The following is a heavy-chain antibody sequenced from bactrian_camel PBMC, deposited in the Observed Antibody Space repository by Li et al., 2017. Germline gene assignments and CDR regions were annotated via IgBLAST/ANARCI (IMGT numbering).Heavy chain of an antibody. CDR1: GYLYGGNC. CDR3: AALPCPALYLSISKMPTSLLGTQEPHY. V-gene: IGHV3-3*01. D-gene: IGHD1*01. Sequence: HVQLVESGGGSVQTGGSLRLSCQVSGYLYGGNCLGWFRQAPGKEREGVASIHAYTGMTAYAESVKGRFTISRDKPKNTMYLQMNSLRPEDTATYYCAALPCPALYLSISKMPTSLLGTQEPHYFGRGTQVTVS. CDR2: IHAYTGMT. J-gene: IGHJ4*01.